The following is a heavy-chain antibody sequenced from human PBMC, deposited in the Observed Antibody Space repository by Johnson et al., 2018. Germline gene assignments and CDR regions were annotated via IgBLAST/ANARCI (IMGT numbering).Heavy chain of an antibody. J-gene: IGHJ6*02. CDR3: AKDLKYYDILTGYYRWDDMDV. CDR1: GFTFSSYA. Sequence: VQLVESGGGVVQPGRSLRLSCAASGFTFSSYAMSWVRQAPGKGLEWVANIKQDGSEKYYVDSVKGRFTISRDNAKNSLYLQMNSLGAEDTARYYCAKDLKYYDILTGYYRWDDMDVGGQGTSVTVSS. CDR2: IKQDGSEK. V-gene: IGHV3-7*03. D-gene: IGHD3-9*01.